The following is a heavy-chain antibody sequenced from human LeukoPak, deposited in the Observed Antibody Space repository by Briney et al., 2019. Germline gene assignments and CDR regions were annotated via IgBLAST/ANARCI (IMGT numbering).Heavy chain of an antibody. D-gene: IGHD3-10*01. Sequence: ASVKVSCKASGYTFTSYDINWVRQATGQGLEWMGWMNPNSGNTGYAQKFQGRVTMTRDTSTSTVYMELSSLRSEDTAVYYCAKTSSSGHGFDYWGQGTLVTVSS. CDR1: GYTFTSYD. J-gene: IGHJ4*02. CDR3: AKTSSSGHGFDY. CDR2: MNPNSGNT. V-gene: IGHV1-8*01.